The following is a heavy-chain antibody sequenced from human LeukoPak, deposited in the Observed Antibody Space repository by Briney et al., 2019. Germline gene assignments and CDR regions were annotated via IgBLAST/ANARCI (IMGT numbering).Heavy chain of an antibody. V-gene: IGHV3-15*01. D-gene: IGHD6-19*01. CDR1: GFTFSNAW. Sequence: GGSLRLSCAASGFTFSNAWMTRVRQVSGKGLEWVGRIKSKTDGGATDYAAPVKGRSAISRDDSNNTLYLQVNSLKTEDTAVYYCARRSGIAVAGAFDYWGQGTLVTVSS. J-gene: IGHJ4*02. CDR3: ARRSGIAVAGAFDY. CDR2: IKSKTDGGAT.